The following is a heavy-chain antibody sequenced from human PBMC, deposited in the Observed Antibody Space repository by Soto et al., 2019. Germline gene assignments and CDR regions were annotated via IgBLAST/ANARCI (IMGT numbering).Heavy chain of an antibody. Sequence: QVPLVQSGAEVKKPGSSVKVSCKASGGTFSSYAISWVRQAPGQGLEWMGGIIPIFGTANYAQKFQGRVTITADESTSTVYMELSSLRSVDTPVYYCSTHCGPPFGRYYYYRMYVWGQGHTVTVSS. V-gene: IGHV1-69*12. CDR3: STHCGPPFGRYYYYRMYV. D-gene: IGHD2-21*01. CDR1: GGTFSSYA. CDR2: IIPIFGTA. J-gene: IGHJ6*02.